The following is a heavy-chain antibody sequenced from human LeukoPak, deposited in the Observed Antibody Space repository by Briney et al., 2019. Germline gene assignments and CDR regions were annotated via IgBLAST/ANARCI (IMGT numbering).Heavy chain of an antibody. CDR1: GGSISSYY. Sequence: SETLSLTCTVSGGSISSYYWSWIRQPPGKGLEWIGYIYYSGSTNYNPSLKSRVTISVDTSKNQFSLKLSSVTAADTAVYYCARAPDCSSTSCSLWFDPWGQGTLVT. CDR2: IYYSGST. CDR3: ARAPDCSSTSCSLWFDP. J-gene: IGHJ5*02. V-gene: IGHV4-59*01. D-gene: IGHD2-2*01.